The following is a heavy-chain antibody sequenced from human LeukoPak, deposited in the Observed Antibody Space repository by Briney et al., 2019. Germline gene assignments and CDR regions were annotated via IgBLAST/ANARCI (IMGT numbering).Heavy chain of an antibody. CDR3: ARRVVVGATSYYYYGMDV. D-gene: IGHD1-26*01. V-gene: IGHV1-8*01. CDR2: MNPNSGNT. J-gene: IGHJ6*02. Sequence: ASVRVSCKASGYTFTSYDINWVRQAPGQGPEWMGWMNPNSGNTGYAQKFQGRVTMTRNTSISTAYMELSSLRSEDTAVYYCARRVVVGATSYYYYGMDVWGQGTTVTVSS. CDR1: GYTFTSYD.